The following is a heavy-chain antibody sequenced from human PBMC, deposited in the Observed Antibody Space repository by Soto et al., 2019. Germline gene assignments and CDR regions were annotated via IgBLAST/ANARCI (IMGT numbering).Heavy chain of an antibody. J-gene: IGHJ3*02. Sequence: QVQLRESGPGLVKPSQTLSLTCTVSGGSISSGGYYWSWIRQHPGKGLEWLGYIHYSGSTYYNPSLKRRVTISVDTSKKQFSLKLSSVTAADTAVYYCARETRTLDAFDIWGQGTMVTVSS. V-gene: IGHV4-31*03. CDR2: IHYSGST. CDR3: ARETRTLDAFDI. CDR1: GGSISSGGYY.